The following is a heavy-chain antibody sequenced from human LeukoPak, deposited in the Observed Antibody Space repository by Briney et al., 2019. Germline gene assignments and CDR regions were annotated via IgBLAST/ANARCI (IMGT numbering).Heavy chain of an antibody. V-gene: IGHV3-33*01. J-gene: IGHJ3*02. CDR3: ARGALRYSAFDI. CDR2: IWYDGSNK. CDR1: GFTLSSYG. D-gene: IGHD4-17*01. Sequence: GRSLRLSCAASGFTLSSYGMHWVRQAPGKGLEWVAVIWYDGSNKYYADSVKGRFTISRDNSKNTLYLQMKSLRAEDTAVYYCARGALRYSAFDIWGQGTMVTVSS.